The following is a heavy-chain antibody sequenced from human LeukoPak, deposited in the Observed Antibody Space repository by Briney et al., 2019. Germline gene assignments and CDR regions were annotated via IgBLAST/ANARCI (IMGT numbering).Heavy chain of an antibody. J-gene: IGHJ2*01. Sequence: SETLSLTCTVSGGSISSGDYYWSWIRQPPGKGLEWIGSIYYSGSTYYNPSLKSRVTISVDTSKNQFSLKLSSVTAADTAVYYCASLGDDCGGDCYWAIYWYFDLWGRGTLVTVSS. CDR3: ASLGDDCGGDCYWAIYWYFDL. CDR1: GGSISSGDYY. V-gene: IGHV4-39*01. D-gene: IGHD2-21*01. CDR2: IYYSGST.